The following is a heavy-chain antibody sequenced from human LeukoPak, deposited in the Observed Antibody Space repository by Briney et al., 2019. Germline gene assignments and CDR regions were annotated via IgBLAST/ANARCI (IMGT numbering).Heavy chain of an antibody. CDR1: GYTFTSYD. Sequence: ASVKVSCKASGYTFTSYDINWVRQATGQGLEWMGWMNPNSGNTGYAQKFQGRVTITRNTSISTAYMELSSLRSEDTAVYYCARVPIVEYSSSRVFYYYYYMDVWGKGTAVAVSS. V-gene: IGHV1-8*03. J-gene: IGHJ6*03. CDR2: MNPNSGNT. D-gene: IGHD6-6*01. CDR3: ARVPIVEYSSSRVFYYYYYMDV.